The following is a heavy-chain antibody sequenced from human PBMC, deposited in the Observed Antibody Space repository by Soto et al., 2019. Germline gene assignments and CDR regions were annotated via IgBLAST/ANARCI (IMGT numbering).Heavy chain of an antibody. CDR1: GGTFSSYA. CDR3: ARTGSGYCISTSCYRFDY. D-gene: IGHD2-2*02. Sequence: ASGKVPCKASGGTFSSYAISWGRQAPGQRLEWMGGIIPIFGTANYAQKFQGRVTITADESTSTAYMELSSLRSEDTAVYYCARTGSGYCISTSCYRFDYWGQGTLVTVSS. J-gene: IGHJ4*02. V-gene: IGHV1-69*13. CDR2: IIPIFGTA.